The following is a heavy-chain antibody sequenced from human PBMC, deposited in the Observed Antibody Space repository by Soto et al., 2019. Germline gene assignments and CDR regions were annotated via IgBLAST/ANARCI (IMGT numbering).Heavy chain of an antibody. CDR2: ISSDGSNK. V-gene: IGHV3-30*03. J-gene: IGHJ4*02. CDR3: AMDLYGGSSRFDF. CDR1: GFTFSSNG. D-gene: IGHD2-15*01. Sequence: QVQLVESGGGVVQPGRSLRLSCAASGFTFSSNGIHWVRQAPGKGLEWVAVISSDGSNKYYADSVKGRSTISRDNSKNALYLQMNSLRAEDTSVYYCAMDLYGGSSRFDFWGQGTLVTVSS.